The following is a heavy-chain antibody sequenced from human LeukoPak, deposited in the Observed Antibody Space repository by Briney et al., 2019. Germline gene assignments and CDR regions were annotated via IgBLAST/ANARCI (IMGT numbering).Heavy chain of an antibody. J-gene: IGHJ4*02. CDR1: GFTFSSYA. CDR2: ISNSGNYI. V-gene: IGHV3-21*01. CDR3: ARDKWGEGSDY. D-gene: IGHD7-27*01. Sequence: PGGSLRLSCAASGFTFSSYAMSWVRQAPGKGLEWVSSISNSGNYIYYADSVKGRFTISRDSAKNSLYLQMNSLRAEDTAVYYCARDKWGEGSDYWGQGTLVTVSS.